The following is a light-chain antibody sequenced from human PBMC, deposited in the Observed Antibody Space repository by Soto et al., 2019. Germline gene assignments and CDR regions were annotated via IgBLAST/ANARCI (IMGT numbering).Light chain of an antibody. CDR3: SSYTSSSTLI. V-gene: IGLV2-14*01. CDR1: SSDVGGYNY. J-gene: IGLJ2*01. CDR2: EVS. Sequence: QSALTQPASVSGSPGQSITISCTGTSSDVGGYNYVSWYQQHPGKAPKLMIYEVSNRPSGASNRFSGAKSGNTASLTISGLQAEDEAYYYCSSYTSSSTLIFGGGTKLTVL.